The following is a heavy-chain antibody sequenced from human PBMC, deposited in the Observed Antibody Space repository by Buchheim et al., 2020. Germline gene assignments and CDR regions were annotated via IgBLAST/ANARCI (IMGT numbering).Heavy chain of an antibody. Sequence: QVQLVQSGAEVKKPGASVKVSFKAPGYTFTSYDINWAPQATGQGLEWMGWMNLNSGNTGYAQKFQGRVTMTRNIPIRTAYMELSSLRSEDTAVYYCARDHRFVATTELDYWGQGTL. J-gene: IGHJ4*02. D-gene: IGHD5-12*01. CDR3: ARDHRFVATTELDY. CDR2: MNLNSGNT. CDR1: GYTFTSYD. V-gene: IGHV1-8*01.